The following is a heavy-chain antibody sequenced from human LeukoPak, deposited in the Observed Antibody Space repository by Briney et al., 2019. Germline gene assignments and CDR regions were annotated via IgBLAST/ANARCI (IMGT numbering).Heavy chain of an antibody. D-gene: IGHD5-12*01. CDR3: ARRMDIVATFWFDP. J-gene: IGHJ5*02. CDR1: GGSISSGDYY. Sequence: SETLSLTCTVSGGSISSGDYYWSWIRQPPGKGLEWIGYIYYSGSTNYNPSLKSRVTISVDTSKNQFSLKLSSVTAADTAVYYCARRMDIVATFWFDPWGQGTLVTVSS. V-gene: IGHV4-61*08. CDR2: IYYSGST.